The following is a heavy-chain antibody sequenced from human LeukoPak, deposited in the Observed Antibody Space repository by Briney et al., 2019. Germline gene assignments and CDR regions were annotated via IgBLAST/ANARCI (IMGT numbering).Heavy chain of an antibody. V-gene: IGHV4-34*01. Sequence: SETLSVTCAVYGGSFSGYYWSWIRQPPGKGLECIGEINHSGSTNYNPSLKSRVTISGDTSTNQFSQNLYSVTDADTAVYYCGRHGGAFEMWGQGTMVTVSS. CDR3: GRHGGAFEM. CDR1: GGSFSGYY. CDR2: INHSGST. J-gene: IGHJ3*02.